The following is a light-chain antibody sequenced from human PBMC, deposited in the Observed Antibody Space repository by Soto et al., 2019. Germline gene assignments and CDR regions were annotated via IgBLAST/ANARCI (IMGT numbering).Light chain of an antibody. V-gene: IGKV3D-20*01. CDR1: QSVSSSY. CDR2: DAS. J-gene: IGKJ2*01. Sequence: EIVLTQSPATLSLSPGERATLSCGASQSVSSSYLAWYQQKPGLAPRLLICDASSRATGIPVRFSGSGSGTDFTLTISRLEPEDFAVYYCQQYGNSPYTFGQGTKLEIK. CDR3: QQYGNSPYT.